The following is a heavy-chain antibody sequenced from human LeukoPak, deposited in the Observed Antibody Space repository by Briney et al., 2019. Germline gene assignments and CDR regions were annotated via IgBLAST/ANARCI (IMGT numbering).Heavy chain of an antibody. J-gene: IGHJ6*02. CDR1: GGSITSYY. V-gene: IGHV4-59*08. CDR2: IYYSGST. Sequence: SSETLSLTCTVSGGSITSYYWSWIRQPPGKGLEWIGYIYYSGSTNYNPSLKSRVTLSVDTSNNQFSLKLSFVTAADTAVYYCARHFPLGYCSGGRCFDYYYGLDVWGQGTTVTVSS. CDR3: ARHFPLGYCSGGRCFDYYYGLDV. D-gene: IGHD2-15*01.